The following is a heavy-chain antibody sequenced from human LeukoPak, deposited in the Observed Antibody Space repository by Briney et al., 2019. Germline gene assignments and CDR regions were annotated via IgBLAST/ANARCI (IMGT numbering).Heavy chain of an antibody. V-gene: IGHV4-4*07. CDR3: ATYSSASNAFDI. Sequence: PSETLSLTCTVSGGSINNYYWSWIRQPAGKGLEWIGHIYTSGNTNYNYNPSLKSRVSMSIDTSKNQFSLKLSSVAAADTAFYYCATYSSASNAFDIWGQGTKVTVSS. D-gene: IGHD6-19*01. J-gene: IGHJ3*02. CDR2: IYTSGNTNY. CDR1: GGSINNYY.